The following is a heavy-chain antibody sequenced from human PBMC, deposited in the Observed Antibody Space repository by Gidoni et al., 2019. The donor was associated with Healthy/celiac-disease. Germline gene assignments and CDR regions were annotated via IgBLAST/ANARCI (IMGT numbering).Heavy chain of an antibody. J-gene: IGHJ4*02. CDR3: ARFGVAGTGYFDY. CDR1: GGSISSSSYY. Sequence: QLQLQESGPGLVKPSETLSLTCTVPGGSISSSSYYWGWIRQPPGKGLEWIGSIYYSGSTYNNPSLKSRVTISVDTSKNQFSLKLSSVTAADTAVYYCARFGVAGTGYFDYWGQGTLVTVSS. D-gene: IGHD6-19*01. V-gene: IGHV4-39*01. CDR2: IYYSGST.